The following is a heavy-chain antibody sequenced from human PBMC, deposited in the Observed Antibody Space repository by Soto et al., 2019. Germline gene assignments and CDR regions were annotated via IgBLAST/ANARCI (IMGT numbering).Heavy chain of an antibody. J-gene: IGHJ5*02. CDR3: ARGTPITGNWFDP. Sequence: GSLRLSCESSGFRFSSDWMHWVRQAPGKGLVWVSRINGDGYSTSYAGSVKGRFTISRDNAKNILYLQMNSLRVEDTAVYFCARGTPITGNWFDPWGQGTLVTVSS. CDR2: INGDGYST. CDR1: GFRFSSDW. D-gene: IGHD3-3*01. V-gene: IGHV3-74*01.